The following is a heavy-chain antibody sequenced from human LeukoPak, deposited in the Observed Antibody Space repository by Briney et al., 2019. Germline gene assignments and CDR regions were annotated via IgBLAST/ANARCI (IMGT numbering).Heavy chain of an antibody. J-gene: IGHJ5*02. V-gene: IGHV4-38-2*02. Sequence: SETLSLTCAVSGYSISSGYYRGWIRQPPGKGLDWIGSIYHSGSTYYNPSLKSRVTISVDTSKNQFSLKLSSMTAADTAVYYCARDLRLNWFDPWGQGALVTVSS. CDR3: ARDLRLNWFDP. CDR2: IYHSGST. CDR1: GYSISSGYY.